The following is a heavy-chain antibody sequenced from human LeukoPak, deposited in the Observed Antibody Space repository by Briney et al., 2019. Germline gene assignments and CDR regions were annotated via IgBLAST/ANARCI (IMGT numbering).Heavy chain of an antibody. J-gene: IGHJ4*02. V-gene: IGHV3-23*01. CDR2: ISGSGAAI. CDR1: GFTFSTYA. CDR3: ARVGWFGGFYFDY. Sequence: GGSLRLSCAASGFTFSTYAMSWVRQAPGKGLEWVSAISGSGAAIYYADSVKGRFTISRDNAKNSLYLQMNSLRAEDTAVYYCARVGWFGGFYFDYWGQGILVTVSS. D-gene: IGHD3-10*01.